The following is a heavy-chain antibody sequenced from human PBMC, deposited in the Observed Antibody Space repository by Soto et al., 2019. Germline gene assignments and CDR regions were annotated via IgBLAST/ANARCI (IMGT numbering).Heavy chain of an antibody. CDR1: GFTFSDYW. V-gene: IGHV3-7*03. J-gene: IGHJ4*02. CDR2: IKFDGSEK. Sequence: GGSLRLSCGASGFTFSDYWMSWVHQAPGKGPEWVANIKFDGSEKQYVDSVRGRFTISRDNSRSSLSLQMNSLRAGDTAVYYCVKDGGYCSSSTCYAPRNHYFDSWGQGTLVTVSS. D-gene: IGHD2-2*01. CDR3: VKDGGYCSSSTCYAPRNHYFDS.